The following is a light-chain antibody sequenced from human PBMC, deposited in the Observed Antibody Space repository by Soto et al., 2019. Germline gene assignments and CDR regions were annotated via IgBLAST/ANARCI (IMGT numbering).Light chain of an antibody. V-gene: IGKV3-15*01. Sequence: EIVMTQSPATPSVSPGERATLSCRASQSVGTNLVWYQHKPGQAPRPLIYGASIRATGIPARFSGSGSGTQFTLTISRLEPEDFAVYYCQQYGSSPSFGGGTKVDIK. J-gene: IGKJ4*01. CDR3: QQYGSSPS. CDR2: GAS. CDR1: QSVGTN.